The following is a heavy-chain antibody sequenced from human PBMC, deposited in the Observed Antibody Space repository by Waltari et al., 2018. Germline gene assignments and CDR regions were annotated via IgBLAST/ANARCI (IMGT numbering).Heavy chain of an antibody. Sequence: QVHLRQWGAGLLKPSETLSLTCAVYNGSFSGYYWTWSRQPPGKGLEWLGEINHNGYVNQNPSFTDRLTISVDTSKNQFSLKLTSMTGADTALYYCARKLTGDRGAFDDWARGTMVTVSS. CDR3: ARKLTGDRGAFDD. CDR1: NGSFSGYY. V-gene: IGHV4-34*01. D-gene: IGHD1-20*01. J-gene: IGHJ3*01. CDR2: INHNGYV.